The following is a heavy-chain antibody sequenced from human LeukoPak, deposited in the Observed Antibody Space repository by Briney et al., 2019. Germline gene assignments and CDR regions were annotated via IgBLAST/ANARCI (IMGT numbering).Heavy chain of an antibody. CDR1: GGSINSYY. Sequence: PSETLSLTCAVSGGSINSYYWSWIQQPPGKGLEWIGYIYYSGNTNYNPSFKSRVTMSVDTSKNQFSLKLSSVTAADTAVYYCGRQSSGTAAFDIWGQGTMVTVST. D-gene: IGHD1-14*01. CDR2: IYYSGNT. V-gene: IGHV4-59*08. J-gene: IGHJ3*02. CDR3: GRQSSGTAAFDI.